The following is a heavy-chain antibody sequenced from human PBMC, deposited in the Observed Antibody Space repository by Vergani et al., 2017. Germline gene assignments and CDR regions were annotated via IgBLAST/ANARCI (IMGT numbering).Heavy chain of an antibody. CDR1: GFTVSSNY. CDR2: ISGSGGST. J-gene: IGHJ4*02. CDR3: ARGMSEVNYDFWSGYYGARYFDY. V-gene: IGHV3-66*02. Sequence: EVQLVESGGGLVQPGGSLRLSCAASGFTVSSNYMSWVRQAPGKGLEWVSVISGSGGSTYYADSVKGRFTISRDNSKNTLYLQMNSLRSDDTAVYYCARGMSEVNYDFWSGYYGARYFDYWGQGTLVTVSS. D-gene: IGHD3-3*01.